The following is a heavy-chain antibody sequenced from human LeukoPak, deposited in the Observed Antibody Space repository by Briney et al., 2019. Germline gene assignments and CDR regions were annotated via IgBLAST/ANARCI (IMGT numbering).Heavy chain of an antibody. J-gene: IGHJ4*02. D-gene: IGHD6-6*01. CDR3: ARGTYRSSSPSIGMPYYLDY. CDR1: GFTFTRDS. Sequence: GGSLRLSCAASGFTFTRDSMNWVRQAPGKGLEWVSSISSSGSYIFYAQSVEGRFIISRDNAKNSHYLQMNSLRVDDTAVYFCARGTYRSSSPSIGMPYYLDYWGQGILVTVSS. V-gene: IGHV3-21*01. CDR2: ISSSGSYI.